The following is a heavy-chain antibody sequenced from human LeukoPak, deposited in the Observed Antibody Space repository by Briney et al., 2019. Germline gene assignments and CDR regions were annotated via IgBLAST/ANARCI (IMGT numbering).Heavy chain of an antibody. CDR3: ATDGGPAYSSSWYLY. V-gene: IGHV4-34*01. Sequence: SETLSLTCAVYGGSFSGYYWSWIRQPPGKGLEWIGEINHSGSTNYNPSLKSRVTISVDTSKNQFSLTLSSVTAADTAVYYCATDGGPAYSSSWYLYWGQGSLVTVSS. D-gene: IGHD6-13*01. CDR1: GGSFSGYY. CDR2: INHSGST. J-gene: IGHJ4*02.